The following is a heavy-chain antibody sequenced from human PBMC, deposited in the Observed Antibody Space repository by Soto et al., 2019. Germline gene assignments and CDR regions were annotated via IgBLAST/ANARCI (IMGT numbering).Heavy chain of an antibody. D-gene: IGHD3-10*01. V-gene: IGHV4-59*01. CDR3: ASAPYVSGTKPYYFDY. J-gene: IGHJ4*02. CDR1: GGSISSYY. Sequence: QVQLQESGPGLVKPSETLSLTCTVSGGSISSYYWSWIRQPPGKGLEWIGFIYNSGSTNYNPSLKSRVTHSMESSRNQFSLILSSVAAADSAGYYCASAPYVSGTKPYYFDYWGQGTLVTVSS. CDR2: IYNSGST.